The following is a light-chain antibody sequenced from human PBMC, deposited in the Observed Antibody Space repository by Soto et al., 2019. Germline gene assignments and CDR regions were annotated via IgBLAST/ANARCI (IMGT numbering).Light chain of an antibody. V-gene: IGKV3D-7*01. CDR1: QSASSSY. CDR2: GAS. Sequence: PGERVTLSCRASQSASSSYLTWYQQKPGQAPRLLIYGASTRATSIPARFSGSGSGTDFTLTISSLQPEDFAVYYCQQDYNLLTWTFGQGTKVEIK. CDR3: QQDYNLLTWT. J-gene: IGKJ1*01.